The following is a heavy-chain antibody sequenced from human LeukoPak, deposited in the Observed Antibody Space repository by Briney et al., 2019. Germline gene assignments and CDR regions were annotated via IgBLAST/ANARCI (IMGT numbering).Heavy chain of an antibody. V-gene: IGHV4-30-4*08. CDR1: GGSISSYY. J-gene: IGHJ3*02. CDR3: ARARRFAAAGTTAFDI. CDR2: IYYSGNT. Sequence: SETLSLTCTVSGGSISSYYWSWIRQPPGKGLEWIGHIYYSGNTYYNPSLKSRLTISVDTSKNQFSLKLTSVTAADTAVYYCARARRFAAAGTTAFDIWSQGTMVTVSS. D-gene: IGHD6-13*01.